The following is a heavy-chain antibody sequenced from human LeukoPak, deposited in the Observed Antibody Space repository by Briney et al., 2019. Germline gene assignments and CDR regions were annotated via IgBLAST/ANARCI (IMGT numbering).Heavy chain of an antibody. CDR1: GFTFSSYA. CDR2: ISYDGSNK. J-gene: IGHJ4*02. CDR3: ARVGVGPHSSGPIHY. Sequence: GGSLRLSCAASGFTFSSYAMHWVRQAPGKGLEWVAVISYDGSNKYYADSVKGRFTISRDNSKNTLYLQMNSLRAEDTAVYYCARVGVGPHSSGPIHYWGQGTLVTVSS. D-gene: IGHD3-22*01. V-gene: IGHV3-30*04.